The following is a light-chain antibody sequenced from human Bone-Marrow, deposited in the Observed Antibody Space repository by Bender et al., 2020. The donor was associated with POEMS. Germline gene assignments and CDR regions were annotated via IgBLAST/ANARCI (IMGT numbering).Light chain of an antibody. CDR1: KLRDKY. CDR3: QAWDSTTGV. J-gene: IGLJ1*01. Sequence: SFELTQPPSVSVSPGQTASITCGGDKLRDKYVSWHQQKPGQSPVLVMYRDHKRPSGIPDRFSGSNSGNIATLTISGTQALDEADYYCQAWDSTTGVFGPGTKVTVL. CDR2: RDH. V-gene: IGLV3-1*01.